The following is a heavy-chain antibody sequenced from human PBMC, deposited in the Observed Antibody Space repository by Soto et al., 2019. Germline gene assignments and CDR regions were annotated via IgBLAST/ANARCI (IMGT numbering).Heavy chain of an antibody. D-gene: IGHD3-22*01. J-gene: IGHJ4*02. CDR1: GFTFSDYY. Sequence: QVQLVESGGGLVKPGGSLRLSCAASGFTFSDYYMSWIRQAPGKGLEWVSYIGSSDNIIYYADSVKGRFTISRDNAKNSLYLQMNSLRAEDTAVYYCARDLGYYESSGHFDYWGQGTLVTVSS. CDR2: IGSSDNII. V-gene: IGHV3-11*01. CDR3: ARDLGYYESSGHFDY.